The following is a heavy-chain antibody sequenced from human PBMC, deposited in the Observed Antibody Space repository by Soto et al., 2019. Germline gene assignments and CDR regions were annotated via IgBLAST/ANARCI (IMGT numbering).Heavy chain of an antibody. D-gene: IGHD2-8*01. J-gene: IGHJ5*02. V-gene: IGHV4-39*01. CDR1: GGSISSSSYY. CDR3: ARGWEARAPKANIVLILRWFDP. CDR2: IYYSGST. Sequence: SETLSLTCTVSGGSISSSSYYWGWIRQPPGKGLEWIGSIYYSGSTYYNPSLKSRVTISVDTSKNQFSLKLSSVTAADTAVYYCARGWEARAPKANIVLILRWFDPWGQGTLVTVSS.